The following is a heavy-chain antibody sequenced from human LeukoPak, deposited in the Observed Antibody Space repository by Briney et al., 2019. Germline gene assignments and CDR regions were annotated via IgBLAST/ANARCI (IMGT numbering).Heavy chain of an antibody. V-gene: IGHV1-24*01. CDR1: GYTLTELS. D-gene: IGHD3-10*01. Sequence: ASVKVSCKVSGYTLTELSMHWVRQAPGTGLEWMGGFDPEDGETIYAQKFQGRVTMTEDTSTDTAYMELSSLRSEDTAVYYCATALLGFGELSFDYWGQGTLVTVSS. CDR2: FDPEDGET. CDR3: ATALLGFGELSFDY. J-gene: IGHJ4*02.